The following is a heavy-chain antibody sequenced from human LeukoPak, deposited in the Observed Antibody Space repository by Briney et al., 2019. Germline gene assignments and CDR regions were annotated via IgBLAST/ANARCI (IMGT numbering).Heavy chain of an antibody. CDR2: INPSGGST. Sequence: ASVKVSCKASGYTFTSYYMHWVRQAPGQGLEWMGIINPSGGSTSYAQKFQGRVTMTRDMSTSTVYMELSSLRSEDTAVYYCARDRRGYDSSGYSFGYYYMDVWGKGTTVTVSS. D-gene: IGHD3-22*01. CDR1: GYTFTSYY. V-gene: IGHV1-46*01. CDR3: ARDRRGYDSSGYSFGYYYMDV. J-gene: IGHJ6*03.